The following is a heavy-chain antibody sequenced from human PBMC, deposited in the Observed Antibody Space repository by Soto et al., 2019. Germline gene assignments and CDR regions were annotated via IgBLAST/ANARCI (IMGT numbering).Heavy chain of an antibody. CDR2: IIPIFGTA. V-gene: IGHV1-69*01. CDR3: ARDRSTVGVGGRDRGDY. J-gene: IGHJ4*02. Sequence: QVPLVQSGAEVKKPGSSVQVSCKASGGTFSSYAISWVRQAPGQGLEWMGGIIPIFGTANYAQKFQGRVTITADEATSTAYMDRSSLRSEDTAVYYCARDRSTVGVGGRDRGDYWGQGTLVTVSS. D-gene: IGHD2-15*01. CDR1: GGTFSSYA.